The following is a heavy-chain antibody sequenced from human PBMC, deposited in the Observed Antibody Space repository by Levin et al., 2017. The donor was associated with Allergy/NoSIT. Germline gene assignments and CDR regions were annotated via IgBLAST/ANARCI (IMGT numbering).Heavy chain of an antibody. D-gene: IGHD2-15*01. Sequence: ASVKVSCKGSGYSFTSNWIGWVRQMPGKGLEWMGIIYPGDSDTRYSPSFQGQVTISADKSISTAYLQWRSLMASDTAIYYCARRGYCSGGSCYSFDHWGQGTLVTVSS. CDR1: GYSFTSNW. CDR2: IYPGDSDT. J-gene: IGHJ4*02. CDR3: ARRGYCSGGSCYSFDH. V-gene: IGHV5-51*01.